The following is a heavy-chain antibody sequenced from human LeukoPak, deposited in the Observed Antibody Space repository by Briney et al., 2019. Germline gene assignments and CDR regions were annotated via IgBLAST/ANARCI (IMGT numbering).Heavy chain of an antibody. J-gene: IGHJ4*02. Sequence: PGGSLRLSCAASGFTFSDYNMRWIRQAPGKGLEWVSSISRSGSTKYYADSVKGRFTVSRDNAKNSLYLQMSSLRAEDTAVYYCARRATTERGHSYGLDCWGQGTLVTVSS. CDR2: ISRSGSTK. CDR3: ARRATTERGHSYGLDC. V-gene: IGHV3-11*01. CDR1: GFTFSDYN. D-gene: IGHD5-18*01.